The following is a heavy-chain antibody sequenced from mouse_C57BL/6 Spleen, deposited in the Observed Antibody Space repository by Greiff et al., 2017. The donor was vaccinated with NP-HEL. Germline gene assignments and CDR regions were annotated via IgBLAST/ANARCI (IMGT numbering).Heavy chain of an antibody. CDR3: ARDSSYGFAY. CDR1: GFTFSDYG. Sequence: EVQGVESGGGLVKPGGSLKLSCAASGFTFSDYGMHWVRQAPEEGLEWVSYISSGSSTIYYADTVKGRFTISRDNAKNTLFLQMTSLRSEDTAMYYCARDSSYGFAYWGQGTLVTVSA. D-gene: IGHD1-1*01. CDR2: ISSGSSTI. J-gene: IGHJ3*01. V-gene: IGHV5-17*01.